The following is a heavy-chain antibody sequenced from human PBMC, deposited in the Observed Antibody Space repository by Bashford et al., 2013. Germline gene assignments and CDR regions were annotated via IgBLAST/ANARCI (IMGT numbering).Heavy chain of an antibody. D-gene: IGHD4-11*01. V-gene: IGHV1-2*04. CDR3: ARGYMTTVGSFDY. J-gene: IGHJ4*02. Sequence: ASVKVSCKASGYTFTGYYIHWVRQAPGQGLEWMGWINPNSGATNYAQKFQDWVTMTRDTSISTVYMDLGSLRSDDTAVYYCARGYMTTVGSFDYWGQGTLVTVSS. CDR2: INPNSGAT. CDR1: GYTFTGYY.